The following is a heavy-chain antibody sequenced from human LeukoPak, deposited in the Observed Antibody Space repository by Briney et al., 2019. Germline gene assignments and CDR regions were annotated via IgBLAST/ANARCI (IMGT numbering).Heavy chain of an antibody. Sequence: SCASSGFTFSSYGMHWGRQAPGKGLEWVAVIWYDGSNKYYADSVKGRFTISRDNSKNTLYLQMNSLRAEDTAVYYCARDLAVAGTGAPYYYYGMDVWGQGTTVTVSS. V-gene: IGHV3-33*01. CDR2: IWYDGSNK. D-gene: IGHD6-19*01. CDR3: ARDLAVAGTGAPYYYYGMDV. J-gene: IGHJ6*02. CDR1: GFTFSSYG.